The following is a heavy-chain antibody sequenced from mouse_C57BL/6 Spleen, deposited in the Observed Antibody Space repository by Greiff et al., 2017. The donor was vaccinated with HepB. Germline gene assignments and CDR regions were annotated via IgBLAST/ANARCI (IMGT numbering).Heavy chain of an antibody. Sequence: VQLQQPGAELVMPGASVKLSCKASGYTFTSYWMHWVKQRPGQGLEWIGEIDPSDSYTNYNQKFKGKSTLTVDKSSSTAYMQLSSLTSEDSAVYYCAREGAYYGKTYAMDYWGQGTSVTVSS. CDR3: AREGAYYGKTYAMDY. CDR1: GYTFTSYW. D-gene: IGHD2-10*01. J-gene: IGHJ4*01. V-gene: IGHV1-69*01. CDR2: IDPSDSYT.